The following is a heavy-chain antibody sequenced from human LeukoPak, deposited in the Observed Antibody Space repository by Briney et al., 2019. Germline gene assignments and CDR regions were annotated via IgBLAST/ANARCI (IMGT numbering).Heavy chain of an antibody. J-gene: IGHJ4*02. Sequence: ASVKVSCKASGYTFTSFYMHWVRQAPGQGLEWMGIINPSGGSTSYAQKFQGRVTMTRDTSTGTVYMELSSLRSEDTAVYYCARDAIRIVGAIVYWGQGTLVTVSS. CDR1: GYTFTSFY. CDR3: ARDAIRIVGAIVY. V-gene: IGHV1-46*01. CDR2: INPSGGST. D-gene: IGHD1-26*01.